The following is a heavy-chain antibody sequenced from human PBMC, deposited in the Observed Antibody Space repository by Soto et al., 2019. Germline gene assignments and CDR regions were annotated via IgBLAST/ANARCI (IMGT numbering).Heavy chain of an antibody. CDR1: GGSFSGYY. J-gene: IGHJ4*02. CDR2: INHSGST. D-gene: IGHD4-17*01. CDR3: ARYYGGKVLDY. V-gene: IGHV4-34*01. Sequence: QVQLQQWGAGLLKPSETLSLTCAVYGGSFSGYYWSWIRQPPGKGLEWIGEINHSGSTNYNPSLKRRVTISVDTSKNQFSLKLSSVTAADTAVYYGARYYGGKVLDYWGQGTLVTVSS.